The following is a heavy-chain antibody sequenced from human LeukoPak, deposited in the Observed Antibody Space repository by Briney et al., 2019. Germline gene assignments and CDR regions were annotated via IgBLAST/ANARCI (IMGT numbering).Heavy chain of an antibody. CDR3: ARGRRGWYHFDY. J-gene: IGHJ4*02. Sequence: SETLSLTCAVYGGSFSGYYWSWIRQPPGKGLEWIGEINHSGSTNYNPSLKSRVTISVDTSKNQFSLKLSSVTAADTAVYYCARGRRGWYHFDYWGRGTLVTVSS. D-gene: IGHD6-19*01. V-gene: IGHV4-34*01. CDR2: INHSGST. CDR1: GGSFSGYY.